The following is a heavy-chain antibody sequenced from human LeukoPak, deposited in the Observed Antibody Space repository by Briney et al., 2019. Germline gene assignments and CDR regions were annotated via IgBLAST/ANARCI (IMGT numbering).Heavy chain of an antibody. J-gene: IGHJ6*03. V-gene: IGHV1-2*06. Sequence: ASVKVSCKASGYTFTGYHIHWVRQAPGQGLEWMGRINPDSGGTNYAQNFQGRVTMTRDTSISTAYMELSSLRSDDTAMYYCARLPPRRGYSGYDLNYMDVWGKGTTVTVSS. CDR3: ARLPPRRGYSGYDLNYMDV. CDR1: GYTFTGYH. CDR2: INPDSGGT. D-gene: IGHD5-12*01.